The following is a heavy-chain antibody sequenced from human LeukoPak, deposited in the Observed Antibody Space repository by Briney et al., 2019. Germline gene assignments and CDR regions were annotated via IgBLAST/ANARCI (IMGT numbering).Heavy chain of an antibody. D-gene: IGHD2-2*01. J-gene: IGHJ6*03. CDR2: IYTSGST. V-gene: IGHV4-61*02. Sequence: PSETLSLTCTVSGGSISSGSYYWSWIRQPAGKGLEWIGRIYTSGSTNYNPSLKSRVTISVDTSKNQFSLKLSSVTAADTAVYYCARAAMGGSGYYYYCMDVWGKGTTVAVSS. CDR1: GGSISSGSYY. CDR3: ARAAMGGSGYYYYCMDV.